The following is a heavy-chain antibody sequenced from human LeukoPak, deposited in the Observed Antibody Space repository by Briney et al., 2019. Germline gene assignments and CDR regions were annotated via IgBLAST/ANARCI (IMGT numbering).Heavy chain of an antibody. J-gene: IGHJ5*02. CDR2: IYTSGST. D-gene: IGHD2-15*01. Sequence: SETLSLTCTVSGGSISSGSYYWSWIRQPAGKGLEWIGRIYTSGSTNYNPSLKSRVTISVDTSRNQFSLKLSSVTAADTAVYYCARGKRSCQTYRCYNWFDPWGQGTLVTVSS. CDR3: ARGKRSCQTYRCYNWFDP. CDR1: GGSISSGSYY. V-gene: IGHV4-61*02.